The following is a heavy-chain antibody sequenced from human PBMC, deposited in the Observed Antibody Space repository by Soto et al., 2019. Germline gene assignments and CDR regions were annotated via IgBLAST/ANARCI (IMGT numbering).Heavy chain of an antibody. Sequence: GGSLRLSCEASGFPFWTYSMSWVRQAPGKGLEWVSSISDSGDSTYSADSVKGRFTISRDNSKNTLYLQMNSLRAEDTAVYYCARKNEVVLGNYGFLWGQGTLVTVSS. V-gene: IGHV3-23*01. CDR2: ISDSGDST. CDR1: GFPFWTYS. J-gene: IGHJ4*02. CDR3: ARKNEVVLGNYGFL. D-gene: IGHD4-17*01.